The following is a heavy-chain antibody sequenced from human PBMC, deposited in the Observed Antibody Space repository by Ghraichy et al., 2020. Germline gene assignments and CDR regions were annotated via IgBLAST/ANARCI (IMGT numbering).Heavy chain of an antibody. CDR1: GDSVSSNSAA. D-gene: IGHD1-20*01. CDR2: TYYRSKWYN. V-gene: IGHV6-1*01. J-gene: IGHJ5*02. CDR3: ARSRYSWNDIWFDP. Sequence: TLSLTCAISGDSVSSNSAAWNWIRQSPSRGLEWLGRTYYRSKWYNDYAVSVKSRITINPDTSKNQLSLQLNSVTPEDTAVYYCARSRYSWNDIWFDPWGQGTLVTVSS.